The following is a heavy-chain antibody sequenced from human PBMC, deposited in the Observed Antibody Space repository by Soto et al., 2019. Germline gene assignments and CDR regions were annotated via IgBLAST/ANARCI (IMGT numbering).Heavy chain of an antibody. Sequence: ASVKVSCKASGYTFTTYAIHWVRQAPGQRLEWMGWINAVNGDTKYSQKFQGRVTITRDTSASTAYMELSSLRSEDTAVYYCARAVAVAADFDYWGQGTLVTVSS. D-gene: IGHD6-19*01. CDR2: INAVNGDT. V-gene: IGHV1-3*01. J-gene: IGHJ4*02. CDR3: ARAVAVAADFDY. CDR1: GYTFTTYA.